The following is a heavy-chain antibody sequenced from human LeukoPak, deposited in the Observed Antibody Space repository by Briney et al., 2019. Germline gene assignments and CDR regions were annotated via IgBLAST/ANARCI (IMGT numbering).Heavy chain of an antibody. D-gene: IGHD3-10*01. Sequence: SETLSLTCTVSGGSISSSSYYWGWIRQPPGKGLEWIGSIYYSGSTYYNPSLKSRVTISVDTSKNQFSLKLSSVTAADTAVYYCARDFNFRGYGSGIGNWFDPWGQGTLVTVSS. CDR2: IYYSGST. V-gene: IGHV4-39*07. J-gene: IGHJ5*02. CDR1: GGSISSSSYY. CDR3: ARDFNFRGYGSGIGNWFDP.